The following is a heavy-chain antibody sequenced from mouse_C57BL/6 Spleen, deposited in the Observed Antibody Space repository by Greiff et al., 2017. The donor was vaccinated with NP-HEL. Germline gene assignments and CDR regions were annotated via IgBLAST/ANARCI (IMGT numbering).Heavy chain of an antibody. D-gene: IGHD1-1*01. CDR3: ARYGPYYYGSSSFAY. CDR2: IYPGDGDT. Sequence: QVQLQQSGAELVKPGASVKISCKASGYAFSSYWMNWVKQRPGKGLEWIGQIYPGDGDTNYNGKFKGKATLTADKSSSTAYMQLSSLTSEDSAVYFCARYGPYYYGSSSFAYWGQGTLVTVSA. J-gene: IGHJ3*01. V-gene: IGHV1-80*01. CDR1: GYAFSSYW.